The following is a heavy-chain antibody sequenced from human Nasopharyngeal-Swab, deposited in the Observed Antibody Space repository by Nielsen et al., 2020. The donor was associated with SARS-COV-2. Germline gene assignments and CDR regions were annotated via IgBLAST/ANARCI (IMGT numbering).Heavy chain of an antibody. CDR1: GFTFSSYG. V-gene: IGHV3-33*01. D-gene: IGHD3-10*01. CDR2: IWYDGSNK. J-gene: IGHJ4*02. CDR3: ARPYGSGVYYFDY. Sequence: LSLTCAASGFTFSSYGMHWVRQAPGKGLEWVAVIWYDGSNKYYADSVKGRFTISRDNSKNTLYLQMNSLRAEDTAVYYCARPYGSGVYYFDYWGQGTLVTVSS.